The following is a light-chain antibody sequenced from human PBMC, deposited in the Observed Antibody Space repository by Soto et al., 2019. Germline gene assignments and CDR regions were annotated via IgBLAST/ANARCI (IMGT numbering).Light chain of an antibody. J-gene: IGKJ1*01. Sequence: DIQMTQSPSTLSASVGDRVTITCRASQSISSWLAWYQQKPGKAPKLLIYDASSLESVVPSRFSDRGSGTEFTLTISSLQPDDFATYYCQHYNSYSEAFGQGTKVDIK. V-gene: IGKV1-5*01. CDR1: QSISSW. CDR2: DAS. CDR3: QHYNSYSEA.